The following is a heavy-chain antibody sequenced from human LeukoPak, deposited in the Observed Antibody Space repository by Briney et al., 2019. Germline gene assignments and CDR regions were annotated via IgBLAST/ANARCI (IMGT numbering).Heavy chain of an antibody. J-gene: IGHJ5*02. CDR2: INQDGSEK. V-gene: IGHV3-7*01. CDR1: GFTFSSFW. CDR3: ARDMGFGELDP. Sequence: GGSLRLSCEVSGFTFSSFWMNWVRQAPGKGLEWVANINQDGSEKYYVDSVKGRFTISRDNAKNSLYLQMNSLRAEDTAVYYCARDMGFGELDPWGQGTLVTVSS. D-gene: IGHD3-10*01.